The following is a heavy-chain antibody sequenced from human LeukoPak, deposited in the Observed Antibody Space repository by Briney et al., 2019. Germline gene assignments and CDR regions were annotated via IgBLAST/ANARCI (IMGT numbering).Heavy chain of an antibody. D-gene: IGHD1-26*01. CDR1: GGSISRYY. J-gene: IGHJ5*02. CDR3: ARRPIVGSTGFYFDP. Sequence: SETLSLTCTVSGGSISRYYWSWIRQPPGKGLEYIGYIYNSATADNPSLKSRVTISVDTSKNQFSLKLASLTAADTAVYYCARRPIVGSTGFYFDPWGPGTLVTVSS. V-gene: IGHV4-4*08. CDR2: IYNSAT.